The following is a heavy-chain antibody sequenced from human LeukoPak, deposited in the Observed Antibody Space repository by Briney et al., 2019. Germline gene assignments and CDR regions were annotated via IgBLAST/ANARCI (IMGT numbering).Heavy chain of an antibody. D-gene: IGHD2-15*01. CDR3: ARDRIDPYCSGGSCYQKSYNWFDP. Sequence: GGSLRLSCAASGITFSTSTMNWVRQAPGKGLEWVASISSSSSYIYYADSVKGRFTVSRDNGKNSLYLQMNSLRAEDTAVYYCARDRIDPYCSGGSCYQKSYNWFDPWGQGTLVTVSS. V-gene: IGHV3-21*01. CDR1: GITFSTST. J-gene: IGHJ5*02. CDR2: ISSSSSYI.